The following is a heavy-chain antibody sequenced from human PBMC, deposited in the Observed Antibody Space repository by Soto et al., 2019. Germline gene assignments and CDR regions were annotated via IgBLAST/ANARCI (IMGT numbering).Heavy chain of an antibody. CDR1: GGSISSSSYY. J-gene: IGHJ5*02. V-gene: IGHV4-39*01. CDR2: IYYSGST. D-gene: IGHD3-3*01. CDR3: ASAYHFWSGQTPFDP. Sequence: SETLSLTCTVSGGSISSSSYYWGWIRQPPGKGLEWIGSIYYSGSTYYNPSLKSRVTISVDTSKNQFSLKLSSVTAADTAVYYCASAYHFWSGQTPFDPWGQGTLVTVSS.